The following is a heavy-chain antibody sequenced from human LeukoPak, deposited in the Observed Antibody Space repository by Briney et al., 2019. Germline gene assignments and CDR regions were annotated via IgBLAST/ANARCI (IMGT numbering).Heavy chain of an antibody. Sequence: GASVNVSCKASGYTFTSYGISWVRPAPGQGLEWVGWISAYNGNTNYAQKLQGRVTMTTDTSTSTAYMELRSLRSDDTAVYYCARDRPLVLRFLDRPSRFDSWGQGTLVTVSS. D-gene: IGHD3-3*01. J-gene: IGHJ5*01. V-gene: IGHV1-18*01. CDR3: ARDRPLVLRFLDRPSRFDS. CDR2: ISAYNGNT. CDR1: GYTFTSYG.